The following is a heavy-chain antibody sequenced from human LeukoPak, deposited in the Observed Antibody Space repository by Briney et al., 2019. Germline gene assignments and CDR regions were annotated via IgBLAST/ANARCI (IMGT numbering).Heavy chain of an antibody. V-gene: IGHV4-4*07. Sequence: SETLSLTCTVSGGPISSYYWSWIRQPPGKGLEWIGRIYTSGSTNYNPSLKSRVTMSVDTSKNQFSLKLSSVTAADTAVYYCARGAYYYGSGSYPSGDYWGQGTLVTVSS. CDR3: ARGAYYYGSGSYPSGDY. CDR2: IYTSGST. CDR1: GGPISSYY. D-gene: IGHD3-10*01. J-gene: IGHJ4*02.